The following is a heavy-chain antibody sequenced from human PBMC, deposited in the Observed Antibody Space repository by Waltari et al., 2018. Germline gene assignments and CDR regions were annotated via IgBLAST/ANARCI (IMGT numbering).Heavy chain of an antibody. D-gene: IGHD3-22*01. Sequence: DVQLVETGGGLIQPGGSLRLSCSVSGFTISNNYMTWVRQTPAKGLEWVSDIYSGANTSYTDSVTGRFTISRDSINNTLFLQMNNLRAEDTAIYYCARVIRDGPSGFYGIAAFGLWGQGTMVTVSS. V-gene: IGHV3-53*02. CDR1: GFTISNNY. CDR2: IYSGANT. CDR3: ARVIRDGPSGFYGIAAFGL. J-gene: IGHJ3*01.